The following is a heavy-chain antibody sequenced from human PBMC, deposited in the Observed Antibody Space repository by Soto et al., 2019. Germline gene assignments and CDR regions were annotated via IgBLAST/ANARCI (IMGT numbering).Heavy chain of an antibody. CDR3: TRDRNDYVWGT. CDR2: IYYTGST. J-gene: IGHJ5*02. V-gene: IGHV4-59*01. D-gene: IGHD3-16*01. CDR1: GASINDYY. Sequence: QVQLQESGPGLVKPSETLSLTCTVSGASINDYYWSWIRQSPGKGLEWIGYIYYTGSTNYSPSLKSRVTISVDTSKNQFSLKLTSVTAADTAVYYCTRDRNDYVWGTWGQGTLVTVSS.